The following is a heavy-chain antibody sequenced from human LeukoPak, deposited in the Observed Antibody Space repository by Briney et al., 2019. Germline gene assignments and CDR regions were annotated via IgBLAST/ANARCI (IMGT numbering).Heavy chain of an antibody. CDR2: IWYDGSNK. CDR3: ARDRNPGYGMDV. Sequence: GGPLRLSCAASGFTFSSYGMHWVRQAPGKGLEWVAVIWYDGSNKYYADSVKGRFTISRDNSKNTLYLQMNSLRAEDTAVYYCARDRNPGYGMDVWGQGTTVTVSS. CDR1: GFTFSSYG. J-gene: IGHJ6*02. V-gene: IGHV3-33*01.